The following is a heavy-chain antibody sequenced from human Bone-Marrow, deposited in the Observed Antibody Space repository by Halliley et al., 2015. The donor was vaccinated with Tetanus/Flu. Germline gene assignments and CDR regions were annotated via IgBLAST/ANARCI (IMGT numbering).Heavy chain of an antibody. Sequence: TLSLTCTVSAGSITTSNWWSWVRQSPGKGLEWIGEIYHGGAFNYAPALESRVTISVDKSKNQFSLTLTSLTAADTAVYFCAGHLATRGTRGFDSWDQGVLVTVSS. CDR1: AGSITTSNW. V-gene: IGHV4-4*01. D-gene: IGHD3-10*01. J-gene: IGHJ4*02. CDR3: AGHLATRGTRGFDS. CDR2: IYHGGAF.